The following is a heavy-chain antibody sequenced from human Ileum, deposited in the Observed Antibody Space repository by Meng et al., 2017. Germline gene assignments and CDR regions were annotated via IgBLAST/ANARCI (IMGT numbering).Heavy chain of an antibody. Sequence: GESLKISCVASGFTFNTYWMTWVRQAPGKGLEWVANINEDETEKNYVDSVKGRFTISRDNAKNSVYLQMNSLRAEDTAVYYCARLPGGWFRTDYWGQGTLVTGYS. CDR3: ARLPGGWFRTDY. CDR2: INEDETEK. J-gene: IGHJ4*02. V-gene: IGHV3-7*01. CDR1: GFTFNTYW. D-gene: IGHD6-19*01.